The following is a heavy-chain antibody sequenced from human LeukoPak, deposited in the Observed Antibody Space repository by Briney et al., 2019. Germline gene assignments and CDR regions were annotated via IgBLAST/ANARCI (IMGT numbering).Heavy chain of an antibody. CDR3: ARKGSSGLDY. CDR1: SGSISTSNYY. V-gene: IGHV4-39*07. CDR2: IFYSGST. J-gene: IGHJ4*02. D-gene: IGHD6-6*01. Sequence: SEKLSLTCTVSSGSISTSNYYSGWVRQPPGKALEWIGNIFYSGSTYYSPSLKSRVTISLDTSRNQFSLQLNSVTPEDTAVYYCARKGSSGLDYWGQGTLVTVSS.